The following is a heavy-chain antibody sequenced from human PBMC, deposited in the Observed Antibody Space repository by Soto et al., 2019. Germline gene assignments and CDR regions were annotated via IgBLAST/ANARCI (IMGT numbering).Heavy chain of an antibody. D-gene: IGHD5-18*01. CDR3: ARLYNSYGNIHYFDY. CDR1: GGTFSSYA. J-gene: IGHJ4*02. CDR2: IIPIFGTA. Sequence: SVKVSCKASGGTFSSYAISWVRQAPGQGLEWMGGIIPIFGTANYAQKFQGRVTITADESTSTAYMELSSLRSEDTAVYYCARLYNSYGNIHYFDYWGQGTLVTVSS. V-gene: IGHV1-69*13.